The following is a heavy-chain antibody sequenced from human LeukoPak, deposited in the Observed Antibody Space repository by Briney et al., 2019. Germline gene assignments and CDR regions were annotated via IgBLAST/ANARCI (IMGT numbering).Heavy chain of an antibody. J-gene: IGHJ4*02. Sequence: QPGRSLRLSCAASGFTFDDYAMHWVRQAPGKGLEWVSGISWNSGSIGYADSVKGRFTISRDNAKNSLYLQMNSLRAEDTALYYCAKGGILKWTYYFDYWGQGTLVTVSS. CDR1: GFTFDDYA. V-gene: IGHV3-9*01. CDR3: AKGGILKWTYYFDY. D-gene: IGHD2-15*01. CDR2: ISWNSGSI.